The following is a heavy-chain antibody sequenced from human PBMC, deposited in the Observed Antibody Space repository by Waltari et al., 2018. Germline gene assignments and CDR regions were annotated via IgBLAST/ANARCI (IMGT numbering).Heavy chain of an antibody. D-gene: IGHD3-16*01. CDR1: GGSISSGSYY. Sequence: QVQLQESGPGLVKPSQTLSLTCTVSGGSISSGSYYWSWIRQPAGKGLEWIGRIYTSGSTNYNPSLKSRVTISVDTSKNQFSLKLSSVTAADTAVYYCARVAPTLYMDVWGKGTTVTVSS. CDR3: ARVAPTLYMDV. J-gene: IGHJ6*03. CDR2: IYTSGST. V-gene: IGHV4-61*02.